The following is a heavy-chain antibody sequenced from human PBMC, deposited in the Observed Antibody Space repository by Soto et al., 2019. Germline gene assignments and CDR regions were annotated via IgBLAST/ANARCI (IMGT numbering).Heavy chain of an antibody. V-gene: IGHV3-21*01. D-gene: IGHD1-26*01. CDR2: ISSSSSYI. CDR3: ASWVVVGASLGY. J-gene: IGHJ4*02. CDR1: GFTFSSYS. Sequence: EVQLVESGGGLVKPGGSLRLSCAASGFTFSSYSMNWVRQAPGKGLEWVSSISSSSSYIYYADSVKGRFTISRDNAKNSLYLQMNSRRAEDTAVYYCASWVVVGASLGYWGQGTLVTVSS.